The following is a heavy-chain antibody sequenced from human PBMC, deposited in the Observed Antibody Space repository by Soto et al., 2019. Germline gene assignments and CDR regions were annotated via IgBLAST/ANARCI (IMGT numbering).Heavy chain of an antibody. J-gene: IGHJ1*01. CDR3: TRDTHLSSGWYFLAEYFQH. Sequence: GGSLRLSCTASGFTFGDYAMSWFRQAPGKGLEWVGFIRSKAYGGTTEYAASVKGRFTISRDDSKSIAYLQMNSLKTEDTAVYYCTRDTHLSSGWYFLAEYFQHWGQGTLVTVSS. D-gene: IGHD6-19*01. CDR1: GFTFGDYA. V-gene: IGHV3-49*03. CDR2: IRSKAYGGTT.